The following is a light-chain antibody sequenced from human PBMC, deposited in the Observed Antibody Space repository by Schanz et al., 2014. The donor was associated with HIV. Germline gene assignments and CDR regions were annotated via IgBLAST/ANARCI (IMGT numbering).Light chain of an antibody. V-gene: IGLV2-8*01. Sequence: QSALTQPPSASGSPGQSVTISCTGTISDVGGYNYVSWYQRHPDKAPKLMIYEVNKRPSGVPDRFSGSKSGNTASLTVSGLQAEDEADYYCCSYAVGNTVIFGGGTKVTVL. J-gene: IGLJ2*01. CDR3: CSYAVGNTVI. CDR2: EVN. CDR1: ISDVGGYNY.